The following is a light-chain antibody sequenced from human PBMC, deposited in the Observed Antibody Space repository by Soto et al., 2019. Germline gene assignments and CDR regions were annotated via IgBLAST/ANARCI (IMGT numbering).Light chain of an antibody. CDR2: DAS. CDR3: QQRSNWPIT. CDR1: QTFGSTY. V-gene: IGKV3D-20*02. Sequence: IVLTQSPATLPLSPVERATLSCRPSQTFGSTYLAWYQQKRGQAPRFLIYDASSRATGIPARLSGSGSGTDFTLTISSLEPEDFAVYYCQQRSNWPITFGQGTRWRL. J-gene: IGKJ5*01.